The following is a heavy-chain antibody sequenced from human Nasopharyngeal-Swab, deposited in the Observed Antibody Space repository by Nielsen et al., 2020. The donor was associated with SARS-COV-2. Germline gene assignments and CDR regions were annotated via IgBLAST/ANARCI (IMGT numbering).Heavy chain of an antibody. D-gene: IGHD4/OR15-4a*01. CDR3: VLLVYGVNYRVDC. CDR2: IYWDDYK. Sequence: GEALEWLALIYWDDYKRYSPSLKSRLTITQDTSKNQVVLTVTNMDPVYTATSYCVLLVYGVNYRVDCWGQGALVTVSS. V-gene: IGHV2-5*02. J-gene: IGHJ4*02.